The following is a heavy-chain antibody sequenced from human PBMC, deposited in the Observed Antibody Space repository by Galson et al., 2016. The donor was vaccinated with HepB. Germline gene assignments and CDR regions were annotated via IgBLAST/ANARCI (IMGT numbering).Heavy chain of an antibody. CDR1: GFTFSSYG. D-gene: IGHD5-18*01. J-gene: IGHJ6*02. Sequence: SLRLSCAASGFTFSSYGMHWVRQAPGKGLEWVAVIWYDGSNKYYADSVKGRFTISRDNSKNTLYLQMNSLRAEDTAVYYCARDPDTASKVDVWGQGTTVTVSS. CDR2: IWYDGSNK. V-gene: IGHV3-33*01. CDR3: ARDPDTASKVDV.